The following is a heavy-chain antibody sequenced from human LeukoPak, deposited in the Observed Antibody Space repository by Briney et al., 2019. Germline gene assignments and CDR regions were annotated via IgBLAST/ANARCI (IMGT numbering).Heavy chain of an antibody. V-gene: IGHV5-51*01. D-gene: IGHD5-24*01. Sequence: GESLKISCQGFGYPFTTSWIGWVRQLPGKGLDWTAIIYAGNSDAKYSPSFQGQVSISTDRSISTAYLHWSSLKASDTAIYYCAIINHPDGRVYWGQGTLVTVSS. CDR3: AIINHPDGRVY. J-gene: IGHJ4*02. CDR2: IYAGNSDA. CDR1: GYPFTTSW.